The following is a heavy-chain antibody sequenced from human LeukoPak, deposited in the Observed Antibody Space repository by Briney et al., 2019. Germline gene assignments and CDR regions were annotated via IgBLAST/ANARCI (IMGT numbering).Heavy chain of an antibody. CDR1: GDSINTYY. V-gene: IGHV4-59*08. CDR3: ARPSTLNSAYFAFDI. CDR2: IYYSGST. Sequence: SETLSLTCTVSGDSINTYYWSWIRQPPGKGLEWIGYIYYSGSTNYNPSLKSRVTIPVDTSKNQFSLHLSSVTAADTAMYYCARPSTLNSAYFAFDIWGQGTMVTVSS. J-gene: IGHJ3*02. D-gene: IGHD5-12*01.